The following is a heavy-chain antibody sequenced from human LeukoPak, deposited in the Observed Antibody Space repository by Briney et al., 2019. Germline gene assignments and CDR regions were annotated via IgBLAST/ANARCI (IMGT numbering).Heavy chain of an antibody. CDR3: ARFKNAGAIDY. Sequence: SGTLSLTCAVSGGSISSSNWWSWVRQPPGKGLEWIGEIYHSGSTNYNPSLKSRVTISVDTSKNQFSLKLSSVTAGDTAIYYCARFKNAGAIDYWGQGTLVTVSS. V-gene: IGHV4-4*02. J-gene: IGHJ4*02. CDR2: IYHSGST. D-gene: IGHD1-26*01. CDR1: GGSISSSNW.